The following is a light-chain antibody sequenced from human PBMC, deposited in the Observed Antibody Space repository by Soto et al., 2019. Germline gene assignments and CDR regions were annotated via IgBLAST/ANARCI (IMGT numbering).Light chain of an antibody. CDR2: DAS. CDR1: QDISNY. CDR3: HQYHSLPLT. J-gene: IGKJ4*01. Sequence: DIQMTQSPSSLSASVGDRVTITCQASQDISNYLNWYQQRPGKAPKLVIHDASTLETGVPSRLSGSGSGTEFTFTITTLQSEDIATYYCHQYHSLPLTFGGGTKVEIK. V-gene: IGKV1-33*01.